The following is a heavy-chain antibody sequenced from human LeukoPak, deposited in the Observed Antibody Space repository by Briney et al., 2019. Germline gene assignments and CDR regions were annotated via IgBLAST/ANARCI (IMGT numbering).Heavy chain of an antibody. D-gene: IGHD2-2*01. V-gene: IGHV3-33*01. CDR3: ARWAYGCSSTSCSRRTNYYGMDV. CDR2: IWYDGSNK. Sequence: PGRSLRLSCAASGFTFSSYGMHWVRQAPGKGLEWVAVIWYDGSNKYYADSVKGRFTISRDNSKNTLYLQMNSLRAEDTAVYYCARWAYGCSSTSCSRRTNYYGMDVWGQGTTVTVSS. CDR1: GFTFSSYG. J-gene: IGHJ6*02.